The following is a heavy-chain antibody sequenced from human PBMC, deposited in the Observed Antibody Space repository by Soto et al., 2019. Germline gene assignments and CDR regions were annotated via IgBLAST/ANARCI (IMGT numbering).Heavy chain of an antibody. Sequence: EVRLVESGGGLVKPGGSLTLSCVASGFTFSTYTINWVRQAPGKGLEWVSSISRSSNYIYYADSIRGRFTVSRDNANNSLHLQMNSLRAEDTAVYYCARLSYTRALDFWGQGTLVTVSS. CDR1: GFTFSTYT. D-gene: IGHD1-1*01. J-gene: IGHJ4*02. CDR3: ARLSYTRALDF. V-gene: IGHV3-21*01. CDR2: ISRSSNYI.